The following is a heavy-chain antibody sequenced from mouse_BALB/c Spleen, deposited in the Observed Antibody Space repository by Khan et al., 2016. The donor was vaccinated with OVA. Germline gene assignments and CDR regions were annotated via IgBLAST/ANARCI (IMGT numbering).Heavy chain of an antibody. CDR1: GYTFSSYW. D-gene: IGHD4-1*01. Sequence: VQLQESGAEVMKPGASVKISCKTTGYTFSSYWIEWVKQTPGHGLEWIGEILPGSVSIKYNEKFKGKATFTAETSSNTAYIQFSSLTSEDSAVYYCSRGGLGRAMDYWGQGTSVAVSS. J-gene: IGHJ4*01. V-gene: IGHV1-9*01. CDR3: SRGGLGRAMDY. CDR2: ILPGSVSI.